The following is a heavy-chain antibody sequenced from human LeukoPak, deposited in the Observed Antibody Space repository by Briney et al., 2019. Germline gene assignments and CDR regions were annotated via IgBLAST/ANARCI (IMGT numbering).Heavy chain of an antibody. D-gene: IGHD1-26*01. CDR1: GFIFRNYG. CDR2: ISGSSSTI. CDR3: ARGGATTLEY. Sequence: GGSLRLSCAASGFIFRNYGINWVRQAPGRGLEWVSYISGSSSTIKYADSVKGRFTISRDNAKSSLYLQMNSLRDEDTAVYYCARGGATTLEYWGQGTLVTVSS. J-gene: IGHJ4*02. V-gene: IGHV3-48*02.